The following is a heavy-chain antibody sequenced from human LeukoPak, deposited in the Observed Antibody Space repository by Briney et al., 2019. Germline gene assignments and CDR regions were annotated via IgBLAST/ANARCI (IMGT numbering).Heavy chain of an antibody. J-gene: IGHJ6*02. D-gene: IGHD2-2*01. CDR2: IKEEGSEK. Sequence: GGSLRLSCAASGFTFSSYWMSCVRQAPGKGLEGVANIKEEGSEKYYVDSVKGRFTISRDNAKNSLYLQMNSLRAEDTAVYYCARDTVVPAAMMGYYYYYGMDVCGQGSTVTVSS. V-gene: IGHV3-7*05. CDR1: GFTFSSYW. CDR3: ARDTVVPAAMMGYYYYYGMDV.